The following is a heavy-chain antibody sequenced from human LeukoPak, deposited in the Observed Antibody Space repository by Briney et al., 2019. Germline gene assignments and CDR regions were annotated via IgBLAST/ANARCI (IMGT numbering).Heavy chain of an antibody. J-gene: IGHJ1*01. CDR1: GFTFSDYA. CDR3: ARDEPAAHVD. Sequence: GGSLRLSCAASGFTFSDYAMNWVRQAPGKGLEWVSYISTSSTTIYYADSVKGRFTISRDNAKNSLYLQMNSLRAEDTAVYYCARDEPAAHVDWGQGTLVTVSS. D-gene: IGHD2-15*01. CDR2: ISTSSTTI. V-gene: IGHV3-48*04.